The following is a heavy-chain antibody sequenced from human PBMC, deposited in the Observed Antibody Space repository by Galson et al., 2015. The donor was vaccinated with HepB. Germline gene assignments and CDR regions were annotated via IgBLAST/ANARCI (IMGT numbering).Heavy chain of an antibody. CDR1: GFTVSSNY. CDR2: IYSGGST. Sequence: SLRLSCAASGFTVSSNYMSWVRQAPGEGLEWVSVIYSGGSTYYADSVKGRFTISRHNSKNTLYLQMNSLRAEDTAVYYCATTGLYSSGWTGYDAFDIWGQGTTVTVSS. J-gene: IGHJ3*02. V-gene: IGHV3-53*04. D-gene: IGHD6-19*01. CDR3: ATTGLYSSGWTGYDAFDI.